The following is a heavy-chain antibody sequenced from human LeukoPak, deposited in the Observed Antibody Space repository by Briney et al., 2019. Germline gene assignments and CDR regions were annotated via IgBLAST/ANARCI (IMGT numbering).Heavy chain of an antibody. Sequence: PSETLSLTCTVSGGSISSYYWSWIRQPPGKGLEWIGYIYYSGSTNYNPSLKSRVTISVDTSKNQFSLKLSSVTAADTAVYYCARVRLSFGGVSEYYLDYWGQGTLVTVSS. CDR1: GGSISSYY. J-gene: IGHJ4*02. V-gene: IGHV4-59*08. CDR2: IYYSGST. CDR3: ARVRLSFGGVSEYYLDY. D-gene: IGHD3-3*01.